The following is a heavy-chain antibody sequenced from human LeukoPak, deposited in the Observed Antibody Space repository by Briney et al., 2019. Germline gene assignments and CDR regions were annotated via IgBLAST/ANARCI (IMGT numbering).Heavy chain of an antibody. CDR2: IYHSRST. V-gene: IGHV4-38-2*01. CDR1: GYSISSGYY. Sequence: SETLSLTCAVSGYSISSGYYWGWIRQPPGKGLEWIGSIYHSRSTYYNPSLKSRVTISVDTSKNQFSLKLSSVTAADTAVYYCARLYLGYMDVWGKGTTVTVSS. D-gene: IGHD2/OR15-2a*01. CDR3: ARLYLGYMDV. J-gene: IGHJ6*03.